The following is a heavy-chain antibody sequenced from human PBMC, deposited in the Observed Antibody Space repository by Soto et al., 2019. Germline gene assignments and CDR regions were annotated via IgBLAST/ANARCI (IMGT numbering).Heavy chain of an antibody. Sequence: PGESLTISCKGSGYSFTTYWIAWVRPMPGKGLEWVGVVYPGDSDTRYSPSFEGHVTISVDMSISTAFLQWNSLKASDNAIYFCARQSTSAPKDYWGQGTLVTVSS. V-gene: IGHV5-51*01. CDR3: ARQSTSAPKDY. D-gene: IGHD3-10*01. CDR2: VYPGDSDT. J-gene: IGHJ4*01. CDR1: GYSFTTYW.